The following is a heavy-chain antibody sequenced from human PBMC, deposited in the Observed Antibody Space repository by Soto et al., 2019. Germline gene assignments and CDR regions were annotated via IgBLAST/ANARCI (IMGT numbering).Heavy chain of an antibody. CDR2: IYWDDDK. V-gene: IGHV2-5*02. CDR3: AHRASFKWFDP. CDR1: GFSLSTSGVG. J-gene: IGHJ5*02. Sequence: QITLKESGPTLVKPTETLTLTCTFSGFSLSTSGVGVGWIRQPPGKALEWLALIYWDDDKRYSPSLKNRLTITKDTSKNQVVLTITNMEPVDTATYYCAHRASFKWFDPWGQGTLVTVSS.